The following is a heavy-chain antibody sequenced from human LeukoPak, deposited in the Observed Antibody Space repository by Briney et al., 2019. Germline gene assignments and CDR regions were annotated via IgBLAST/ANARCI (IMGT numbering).Heavy chain of an antibody. CDR1: GGTFSSYA. CDR2: IIPIFGTA. D-gene: IGHD2-2*01. CDR3: AGGFYCSSTSCSPPFDY. Sequence: SVKVSCKASGGTFSSYAISWVRQAPGQGLEWMGGIIPIFGTANYAQKFQGRVTITADESTSTAYMELSSLRSEDTAVYYCAGGFYCSSTSCSPPFDYWGQGTLVTVSS. V-gene: IGHV1-69*01. J-gene: IGHJ4*02.